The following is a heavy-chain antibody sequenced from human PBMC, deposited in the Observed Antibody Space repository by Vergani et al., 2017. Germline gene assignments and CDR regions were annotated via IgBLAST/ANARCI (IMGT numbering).Heavy chain of an antibody. CDR1: GFTFSSYA. V-gene: IGHV3-30*04. CDR2: ISYDGGNK. Sequence: QVQLVESGGGVVQPGRSLRLSCAASGFTFSSYAMHWVRQAPGKGLEWVAVISYDGGNKYYADSVKGRFTISRDNSKNTLYLQMNSLRAEDTAVYYCARAIVVSLAFDYWGQGTLVTVSS. J-gene: IGHJ4*02. D-gene: IGHD2-2*01. CDR3: ARAIVVSLAFDY.